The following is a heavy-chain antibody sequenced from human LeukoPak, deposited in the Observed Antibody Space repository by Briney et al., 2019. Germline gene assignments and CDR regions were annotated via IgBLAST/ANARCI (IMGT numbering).Heavy chain of an antibody. D-gene: IGHD6-19*01. J-gene: IGHJ4*02. CDR2: IYSGGST. Sequence: GGSLRLSCAASGFTVSSNYMSWVRQAPGKGLEWVSVIYSGGSTYYADSVKGRFTISRDNSKNTLYLQMNSLSAEDTAVYYCARDFSYWQWLAYDYWGQGTLVTVSS. CDR1: GFTVSSNY. CDR3: ARDFSYWQWLAYDY. V-gene: IGHV3-66*02.